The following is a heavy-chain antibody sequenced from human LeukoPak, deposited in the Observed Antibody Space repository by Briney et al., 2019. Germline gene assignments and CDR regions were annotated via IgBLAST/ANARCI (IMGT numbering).Heavy chain of an antibody. Sequence: GGSLRLSCAASGFTFSSSGMHWVRQAPGKGLVWVSHINIDGSSTTYADAVKGRFTISRDNAKDTLYLQMNSLRAEDTAVYYCARDKGWHDYFDYWGQGTLVTVSS. CDR1: GFTFSSSG. J-gene: IGHJ4*02. V-gene: IGHV3-74*01. CDR3: ARDKGWHDYFDY. CDR2: INIDGSST. D-gene: IGHD2-15*01.